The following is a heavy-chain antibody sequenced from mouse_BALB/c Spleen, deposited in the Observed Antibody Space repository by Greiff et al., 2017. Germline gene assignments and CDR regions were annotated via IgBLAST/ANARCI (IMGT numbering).Heavy chain of an antibody. J-gene: IGHJ4*01. V-gene: IGHV5-12-2*01. D-gene: IGHD2-4*01. CDR3: ARQGDDYDRDAMDY. Sequence: EVMLVESGGGLVQPGGSLKLSCAASGFTFSSYTMSWVRQTPEKRLEWVAYISNGGGSTYYPDTVKGRFTIARDNAKNTLYLQMSSLKSEDTAMYYCARQGDDYDRDAMDYWGQGTSVTGSS. CDR1: GFTFSSYT. CDR2: ISNGGGST.